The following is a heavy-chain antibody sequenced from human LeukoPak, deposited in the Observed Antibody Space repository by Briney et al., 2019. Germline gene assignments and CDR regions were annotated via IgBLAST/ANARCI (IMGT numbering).Heavy chain of an antibody. CDR3: ARWSYGDYVGGDAFDI. D-gene: IGHD4-17*01. J-gene: IGHJ3*02. V-gene: IGHV4-30-2*01. CDR2: IYHSGST. Sequence: SETLSLTCAVSGGSISSGGYAWSWIRQPPGEGLEWIGYIYHSGSTYYNPSLKSRVTISVDRSKNQFSLKLSSVTAADTAVYYCARWSYGDYVGGDAFDIWGQGTMVTVSS. CDR1: GGSISSGGYA.